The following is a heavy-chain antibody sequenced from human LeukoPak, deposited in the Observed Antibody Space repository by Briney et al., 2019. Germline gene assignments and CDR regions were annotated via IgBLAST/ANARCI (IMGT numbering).Heavy chain of an antibody. CDR3: ARVTAAAGTSYYYYGMDV. CDR2: ISAYNGNT. Sequence: GASLKVCCTASGYTFTSYGISWVRQAAGQGLEWMGWISAYNGNTNYAQKLQGRVTMTTDTSTSTAYMELRSLRSDDTAVYYCARVTAAAGTSYYYYGMDVWGQGTTVTVSS. D-gene: IGHD6-13*01. J-gene: IGHJ6*02. V-gene: IGHV1-18*01. CDR1: GYTFTSYG.